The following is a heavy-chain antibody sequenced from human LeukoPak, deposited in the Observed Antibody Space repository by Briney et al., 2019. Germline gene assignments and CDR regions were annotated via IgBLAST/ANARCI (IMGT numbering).Heavy chain of an antibody. CDR1: GFSVGGYY. D-gene: IGHD3-3*01. CDR2: IYSGGDT. J-gene: IGHJ4*02. Sequence: GGSLRLSCSASGFSVGGYYMSWVRQAPGRGLEWVSVIYSGGDTSYADSVKGRFTVSRDNAKNTVDLHMNGLRPEDTAFYYCARGFFNFEDWGRGTLVTVSS. V-gene: IGHV3-66*02. CDR3: ARGFFNFED.